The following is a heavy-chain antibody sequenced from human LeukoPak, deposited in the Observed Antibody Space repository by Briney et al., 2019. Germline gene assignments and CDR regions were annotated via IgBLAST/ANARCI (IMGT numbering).Heavy chain of an antibody. CDR2: IYYSGST. D-gene: IGHD5-18*01. CDR1: GGSISSYY. V-gene: IGHV4-59*12. Sequence: TSETLSLTCTVSGGSISSYYWSWIRQPPGKGLEWIGYIYYSGSTNYNPSLKSRVTISVDTSKNQFSLKLSSVTAADTAVYYCARVSGGYSYGRTPDAFDIWGQGTMVTVSS. CDR3: ARVSGGYSYGRTPDAFDI. J-gene: IGHJ3*02.